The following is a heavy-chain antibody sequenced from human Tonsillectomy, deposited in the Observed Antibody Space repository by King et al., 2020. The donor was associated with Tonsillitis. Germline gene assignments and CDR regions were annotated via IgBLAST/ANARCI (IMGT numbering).Heavy chain of an antibody. CDR1: GGSISTYY. Sequence: QLQESGPGLVKPSETLSLTCTVSGGSISTYYWSWIRQPPGKGLEWIGYIYYSGSTNYNPSLKSRVTISVDTSKNQFSLKLSSVTAADTAVYYCARDRLWFGESATYSYYGMDVWGQGTTVTVSS. J-gene: IGHJ6*02. CDR3: ARDRLWFGESATYSYYGMDV. CDR2: IYYSGST. V-gene: IGHV4-59*01. D-gene: IGHD3-10*01.